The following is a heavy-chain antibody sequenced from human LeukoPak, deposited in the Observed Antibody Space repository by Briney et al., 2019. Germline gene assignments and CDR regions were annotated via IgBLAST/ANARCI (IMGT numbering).Heavy chain of an antibody. CDR2: IYSGGST. J-gene: IGHJ6*03. D-gene: IGHD3-10*01. V-gene: IGHV3-53*01. CDR1: EFSVGSNY. Sequence: GGSLRLSCAASEFSVGSNYMSWVRQAPGKGLEWVSVIYSGGSTYYADSVKGRFTISRDNSKNTLYLQMNSLRAEDTAVYYCATAMDEEYYYYYMDVWGKGTTVTVSS. CDR3: ATAMDEEYYYYYMDV.